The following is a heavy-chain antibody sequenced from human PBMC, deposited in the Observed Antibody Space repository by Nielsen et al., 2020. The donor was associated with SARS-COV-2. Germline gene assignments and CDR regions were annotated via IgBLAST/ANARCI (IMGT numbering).Heavy chain of an antibody. CDR2: IYHSGST. CDR3: TSRGDYGDYGELGYYYYYGMDV. J-gene: IGHJ6*02. Sequence: WLRHPPGKGLEWIGYIYHSGSTYYHPSLKSRVTISVDTSKNQFSLKLSSVTAADTAVYYCTSRGDYGDYGELGYYYYYGMDVWGQGTTVTVSS. V-gene: IGHV4-30-2*04. D-gene: IGHD4-17*01.